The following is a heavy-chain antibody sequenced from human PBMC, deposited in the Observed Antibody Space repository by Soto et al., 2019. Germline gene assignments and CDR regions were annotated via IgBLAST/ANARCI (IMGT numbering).Heavy chain of an antibody. CDR3: ARDQPGGNPDYFDF. Sequence: GGSLRLSCTASGFTFSSYVMRWVRQAPGKGLEWVSVISGSGSSAYYADSVKGRFTIFRDNAKNTLYLQMNSLRAEDTAVYYCARDQPGGNPDYFDFWGQGTLVTVSS. J-gene: IGHJ4*02. D-gene: IGHD2-15*01. CDR1: GFTFSSYV. V-gene: IGHV3-23*01. CDR2: ISGSGSSA.